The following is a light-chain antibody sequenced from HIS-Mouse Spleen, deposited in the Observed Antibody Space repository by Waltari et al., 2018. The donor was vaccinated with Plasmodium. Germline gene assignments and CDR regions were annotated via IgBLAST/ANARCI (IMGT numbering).Light chain of an antibody. Sequence: SYELTQPPSVSVSPGQTASTPCPGDKLGDKYACWYQPKPGQSPVLVIYQDSKRPSGIPERFSGSNSGNTATLTISGTQAMDEADYYCQAWDSSTVVFGGGTKLTVL. CDR3: QAWDSSTVV. J-gene: IGLJ2*01. V-gene: IGLV3-1*01. CDR1: KLGDKY. CDR2: QDS.